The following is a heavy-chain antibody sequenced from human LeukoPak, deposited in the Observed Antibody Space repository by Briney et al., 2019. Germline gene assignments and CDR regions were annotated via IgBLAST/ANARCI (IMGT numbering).Heavy chain of an antibody. CDR2: INPNSGGT. J-gene: IGHJ4*02. D-gene: IGHD5-12*01. Sequence: EASVTVSCKASGYTFTVYYMHWVRQAPGQGLEWMGWINPNSGGTNYAQKFQGRVTMTRDTSISTAYMELSRLRSDDTAVYYCARGRIAATTRAFYFDYWGQGTLVTVSS. V-gene: IGHV1-2*02. CDR3: ARGRIAATTRAFYFDY. CDR1: GYTFTVYY.